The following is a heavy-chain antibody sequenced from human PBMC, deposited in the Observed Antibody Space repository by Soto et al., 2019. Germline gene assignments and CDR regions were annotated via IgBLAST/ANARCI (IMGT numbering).Heavy chain of an antibody. J-gene: IGHJ4*02. V-gene: IGHV4-59*08. CDR1: GFTFRNYG. CDR2: IYCSGST. Sequence: GSLRLSCAASGFTFRNYGMNWIRQPPGKGLEWIGYIYCSGSTNYNPSLKSRVTISVDTSKNQFSLKLSSVTAADTAVYYCARRYGYSFDYWGQGT. CDR3: ARRYGYSFDY. D-gene: IGHD1-1*01.